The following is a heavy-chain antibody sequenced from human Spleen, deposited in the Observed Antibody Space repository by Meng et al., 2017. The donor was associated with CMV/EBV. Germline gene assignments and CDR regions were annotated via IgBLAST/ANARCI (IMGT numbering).Heavy chain of an antibody. V-gene: IGHV3-20*04. CDR2: INWNGGST. CDR1: GFRFDDYG. CDR3: AKLPEQDAFDI. D-gene: IGHD2-21*01. J-gene: IGHJ3*02. Sequence: GGSLRLSCAAFGFRFDDYGMSWVRQAPGKGLEWVAGINWNGGSTGYADSVKGRFTISRDNAKNSLDLQMNSLRAEDTALYYCAKLPEQDAFDIWGQGTMVTVSS.